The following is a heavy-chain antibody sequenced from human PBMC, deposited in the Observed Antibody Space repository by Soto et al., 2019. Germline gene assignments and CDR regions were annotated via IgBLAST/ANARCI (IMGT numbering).Heavy chain of an antibody. CDR1: GYTFTSYG. Sequence: QAQLVQSGAEVKKPGASVKVSCKASGYTFTSYGISWVRQAPGQGLEWMGWISAYNGNTNYAQKLQGRVTMTTDTSTSTAYRELRSLRAHGTAAHYRARCVRHESRVNHLPFSGMDVWGQGTTVTVSS. D-gene: IGHD3-22*01. CDR3: ARCVRHESRVNHLPFSGMDV. CDR2: ISAYNGNT. V-gene: IGHV1-18*01. J-gene: IGHJ6*02.